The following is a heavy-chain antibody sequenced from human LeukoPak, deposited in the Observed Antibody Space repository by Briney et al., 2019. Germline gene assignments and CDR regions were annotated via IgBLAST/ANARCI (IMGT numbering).Heavy chain of an antibody. D-gene: IGHD2-2*02. J-gene: IGHJ4*02. Sequence: ASVKVSCKASGYTFTSYGISWVRQAPGQGLEWMGWISAYNGNTNYAQKLQGRVTMTTDTSTSTAYMELRSLRSDDTAVYYCARAGDIVVVPAAIVQQLEYYFDYWGQGTLVTVSS. V-gene: IGHV1-18*01. CDR2: ISAYNGNT. CDR1: GYTFTSYG. CDR3: ARAGDIVVVPAAIVQQLEYYFDY.